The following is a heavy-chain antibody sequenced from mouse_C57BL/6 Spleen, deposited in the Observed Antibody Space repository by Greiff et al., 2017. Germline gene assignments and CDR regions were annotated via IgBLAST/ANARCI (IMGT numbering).Heavy chain of an antibody. J-gene: IGHJ1*03. Sequence: EVQLVESGPGLVKPSQSLSLTCSVTGYSITSGYYWNRIRQFPGNKLEWMGYISYDGSNNYNPSLKNRISITRDTSKNQFFLKLNSVTTEDTATYYCARDYYGSSYDWYFDVWGTGTTVTVSS. D-gene: IGHD1-1*01. CDR1: GYSITSGYY. CDR3: ARDYYGSSYDWYFDV. CDR2: ISYDGSN. V-gene: IGHV3-6*01.